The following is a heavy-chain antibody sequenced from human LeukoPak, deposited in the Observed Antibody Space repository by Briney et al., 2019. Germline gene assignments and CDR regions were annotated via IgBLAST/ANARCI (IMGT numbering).Heavy chain of an antibody. Sequence: ASVKVSCKASGYTFTTYGISWVRQAPGQGLEWMGWISAYNGNTNYAQKLQGRVTMTTDTSTRTAYMELRSLRSDDTAVYYCARDGRKDYYYYGMDVWGQGTTVTVSS. CDR1: GYTFTTYG. D-gene: IGHD1-26*01. CDR2: ISAYNGNT. CDR3: ARDGRKDYYYYGMDV. J-gene: IGHJ6*02. V-gene: IGHV1-18*01.